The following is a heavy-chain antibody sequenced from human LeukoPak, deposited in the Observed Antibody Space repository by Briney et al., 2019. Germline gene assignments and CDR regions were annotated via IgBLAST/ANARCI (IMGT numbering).Heavy chain of an antibody. Sequence: SGPLSLTCAVSGGSISGSVWWSWVRQPPGKGLEWIGEIYHRGNINYNPSLKSRVTISLDKSQNHFSLNLNSVTAADTAVYYCAGQGGFYLDHWGQGILVTVSS. V-gene: IGHV4-4*02. CDR1: GGSISGSVW. J-gene: IGHJ5*02. D-gene: IGHD3-16*01. CDR3: AGQGGFYLDH. CDR2: IYHRGNI.